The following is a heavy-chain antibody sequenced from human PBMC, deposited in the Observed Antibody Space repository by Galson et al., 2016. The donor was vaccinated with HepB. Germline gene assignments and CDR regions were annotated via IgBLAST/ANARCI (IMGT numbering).Heavy chain of an antibody. J-gene: IGHJ4*02. CDR2: ISSDGGST. Sequence: SLRLSCAASTFMFSSYTMHWVRQAPGKGLEYVSAISSDGGSTYYIDSVKGRFTISRDNSKNSLYLQMTSLRTDDTAVYYCVSRGAQWLVTADSWGQGTLVVVSS. D-gene: IGHD5-12*01. CDR3: VSRGAQWLVTADS. CDR1: TFMFSSYT. V-gene: IGHV3-64D*06.